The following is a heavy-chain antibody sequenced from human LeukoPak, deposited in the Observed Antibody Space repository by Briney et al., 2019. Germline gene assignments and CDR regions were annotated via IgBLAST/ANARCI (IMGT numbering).Heavy chain of an antibody. J-gene: IGHJ4*02. CDR3: LCYDILTGNAD. D-gene: IGHD3-9*01. V-gene: IGHV3-21*04. Sequence: PGGSLRLSCAASGFTFRSYSMNWVRQAPGKGLEWVSTISSSSTYIYYADSVKGRFTISRDNAENSVYLQMDSLRAEDTAVYYCLCYDILTGNADWGQGTLVTVSS. CDR1: GFTFRSYS. CDR2: ISSSSTYI.